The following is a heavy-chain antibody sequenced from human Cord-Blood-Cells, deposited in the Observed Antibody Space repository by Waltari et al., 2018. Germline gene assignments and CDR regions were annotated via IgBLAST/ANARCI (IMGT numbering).Heavy chain of an antibody. CDR2: IYYSGST. D-gene: IGHD6-13*01. Sequence: QLQLQESGPGLVKPSETLSLTCTVSGGSNSSSSYYWGWIRQPPGKGLEWIGSIYYSGSTYYNPSLKSRVTISVDTSKNQFSLKLSSVTAADTAVYYCARQVIAAADAFDIWGQGTMVTVSS. V-gene: IGHV4-39*01. J-gene: IGHJ3*02. CDR1: GGSNSSSSYY. CDR3: ARQVIAAADAFDI.